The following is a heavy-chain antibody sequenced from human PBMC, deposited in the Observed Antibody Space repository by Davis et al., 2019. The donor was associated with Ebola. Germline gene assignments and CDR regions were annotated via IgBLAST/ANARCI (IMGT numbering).Heavy chain of an antibody. D-gene: IGHD5-24*01. V-gene: IGHV5-51*01. CDR2: IYPGDSDT. Sequence: GESLKISCKGSGYNFVDYWIGWVRQMPGQRPEWMGIIYPGDSDTRYSPSFQGQVTISADKSTTTAYLQWSSLKVSDSAIYYCARGTNGYNPGGYFDSWGQGTLVTVSS. J-gene: IGHJ4*02. CDR3: ARGTNGYNPGGYFDS. CDR1: GYNFVDYW.